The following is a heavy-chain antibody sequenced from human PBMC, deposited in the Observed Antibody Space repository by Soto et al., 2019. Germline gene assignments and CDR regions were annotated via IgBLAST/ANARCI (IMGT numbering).Heavy chain of an antibody. D-gene: IGHD2-21*02. J-gene: IGHJ1*01. CDR2: ISSSSSTI. CDR3: AREAYCGGDCYSPEYFQH. CDR1: VFTFSSYS. V-gene: IGHV3-48*02. Sequence: GGSLRLSCAASVFTFSSYSMNWVRQAPGKGLEWVSYISSSSSTIYYADSVKGRFTISRDNAKNSLYLQMNSLRDEDTAVYYRAREAYCGGDCYSPEYFQHWGQGTLVTVSS.